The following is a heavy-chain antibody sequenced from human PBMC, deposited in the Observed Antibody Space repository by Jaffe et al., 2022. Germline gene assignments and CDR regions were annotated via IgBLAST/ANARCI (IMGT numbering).Heavy chain of an antibody. V-gene: IGHV1-18*01. J-gene: IGHJ4*02. D-gene: IGHD3-22*01. CDR1: GYTFTSYG. Sequence: QVQLVQSGAEVKKPGASVKVSCKASGYTFTSYGISWVRQAPGQGLEWMGWISAYNGNTNYAQKLQGRVTMTTDTSTSTAYMELRSLRSDDTAVYYCARYVRIYDSSGYYARFSDYWGQGTLVTVSS. CDR3: ARYVRIYDSSGYYARFSDY. CDR2: ISAYNGNT.